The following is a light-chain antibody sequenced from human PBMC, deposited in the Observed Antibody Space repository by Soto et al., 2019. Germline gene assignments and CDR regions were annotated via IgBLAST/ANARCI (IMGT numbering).Light chain of an antibody. Sequence: EIVLTQSPGTLSLSPGERATLSCRASQSVSNNYLAWYQQKPGQAPRLLIYDASTRATGIPARFRGSGSGTEFTLTISSLHSEDFAVYHCQQYYKWPQTFGQGTKVDIK. V-gene: IGKV3-15*01. CDR1: QSVSNN. CDR2: DAS. J-gene: IGKJ1*01. CDR3: QQYYKWPQT.